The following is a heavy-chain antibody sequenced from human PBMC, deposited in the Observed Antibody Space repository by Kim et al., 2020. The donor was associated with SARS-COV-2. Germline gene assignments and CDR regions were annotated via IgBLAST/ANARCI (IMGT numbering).Heavy chain of an antibody. D-gene: IGHD6-13*01. CDR1: GYTFISYA. J-gene: IGHJ4*02. CDR3: ARDGLGVAAAQKGFLDY. Sequence: ASVKVSCKTSGYTFISYAVHWVRQAPGQRLEWMGWINTGNGNAEYSQSLQGRVTITRDTSASTAYMELSSLRSEDTAVYYCARDGLGVAAAQKGFLDYWGQGTLVTVSS. V-gene: IGHV1-3*04. CDR2: INTGNGNA.